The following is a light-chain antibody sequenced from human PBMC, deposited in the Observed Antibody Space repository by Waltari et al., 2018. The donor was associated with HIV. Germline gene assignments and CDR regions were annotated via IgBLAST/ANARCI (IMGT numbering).Light chain of an antibody. CDR2: EVN. J-gene: IGLJ2*01. Sequence: QSALTQSASVSGSPGQSITISCTGPSSDVGSYNLVSWYQHHPGKAPKLMIYEVNKRPSGVSNRFSGSKSGNTASLTISGLQAEDEADYYCCSYAGSSTSVVFGGGTKLTVL. CDR1: SSDVGSYNL. V-gene: IGLV2-23*02. CDR3: CSYAGSSTSVV.